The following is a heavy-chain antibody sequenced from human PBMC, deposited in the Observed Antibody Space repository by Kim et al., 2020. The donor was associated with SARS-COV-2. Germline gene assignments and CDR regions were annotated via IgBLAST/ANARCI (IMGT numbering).Heavy chain of an antibody. V-gene: IGHV3-30*02. J-gene: IGHJ4*02. Sequence: YADSVKGRFTISRDNSKNTLYLQMNSLRAEDTAVYYCAKDKGIAVAGLDYWGQGTLVTVSS. D-gene: IGHD6-19*01. CDR3: AKDKGIAVAGLDY.